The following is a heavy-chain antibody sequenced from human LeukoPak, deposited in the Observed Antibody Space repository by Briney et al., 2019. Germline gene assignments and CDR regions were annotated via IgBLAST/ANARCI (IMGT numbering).Heavy chain of an antibody. Sequence: ASVKVSCKASGYTFTSYYTHWVRQAPGQGLEWMGIINPSGGRTRYAQKFQGRVTMTRDMSTSTVYMELSSLRSEDTAVYYCARCDHFEVSAKRDWYFDLWGRGTLVTVSS. CDR1: GYTFTSYY. CDR2: INPSGGRT. CDR3: ARCDHFEVSAKRDWYFDL. J-gene: IGHJ2*01. V-gene: IGHV1-46*01. D-gene: IGHD2-21*02.